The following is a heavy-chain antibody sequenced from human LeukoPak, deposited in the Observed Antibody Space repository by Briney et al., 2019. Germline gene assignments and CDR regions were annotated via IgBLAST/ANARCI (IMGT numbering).Heavy chain of an antibody. CDR1: GFTFDDYA. CDR2: ISWNSGSI. V-gene: IGHV3-9*01. Sequence: GRSLRLSCAASGFTFDDYAMHWVRQAPGKGLECVSGISWNSGSIGYADSVKGRFTISRDNAKNSLYLQMNSLRAEDTALYYCAKDIRQLEPSYAFAIWGQGTMVTVSS. CDR3: AKDIRQLEPSYAFAI. D-gene: IGHD1-1*01. J-gene: IGHJ3*02.